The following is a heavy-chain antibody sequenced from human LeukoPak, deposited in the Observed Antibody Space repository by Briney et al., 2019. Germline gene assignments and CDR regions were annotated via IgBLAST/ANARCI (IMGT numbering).Heavy chain of an antibody. J-gene: IGHJ4*02. CDR1: GGSISSRSYY. CDR3: ARHIIDYDIPRFCDH. V-gene: IGHV4-39*01. CDR2: ISYSGST. D-gene: IGHD4-17*01. Sequence: SETLSLTCRVSGGSISSRSYYWGWLRQPPGKGLQWIGSISYSGSTYSNPSLKSRLTISVDTSKNQFSLKVRSVTAADTAVYYCARHIIDYDIPRFCDHWGQGTLVTVSS.